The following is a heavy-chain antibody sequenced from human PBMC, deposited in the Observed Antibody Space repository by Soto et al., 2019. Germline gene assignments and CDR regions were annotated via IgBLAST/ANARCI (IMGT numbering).Heavy chain of an antibody. CDR2: ISSSSSYI. CDR3: ARGDDFWSGYYRFDY. V-gene: IGHV3-21*01. D-gene: IGHD3-3*01. J-gene: IGHJ4*02. Sequence: EVQLVESGGGLVKPGGSLRLSCAASGFTFSSYSMNWVRQAPGKGLEWVSSISSSSSYIYYADSVKGRFTISRDNAKNSLYLQMNSLRAEDTAVYYCARGDDFWSGYYRFDYWGQGTLVTVSS. CDR1: GFTFSSYS.